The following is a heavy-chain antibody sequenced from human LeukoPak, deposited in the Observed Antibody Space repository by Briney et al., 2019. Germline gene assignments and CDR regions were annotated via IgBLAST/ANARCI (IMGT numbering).Heavy chain of an antibody. CDR3: ARTPMLRGIIPGS. Sequence: GRSLRLSCAASGFTFSSYAMHWVRQAPGKGLEWVALISYDESNTFYADSVKGRFTISRDNSKNSLYLQMNSLRAEDTAVYYCARTPMLRGIIPGSWGQGTLVTVSS. J-gene: IGHJ5*02. V-gene: IGHV3-30*04. D-gene: IGHD3-10*01. CDR1: GFTFSSYA. CDR2: ISYDESNT.